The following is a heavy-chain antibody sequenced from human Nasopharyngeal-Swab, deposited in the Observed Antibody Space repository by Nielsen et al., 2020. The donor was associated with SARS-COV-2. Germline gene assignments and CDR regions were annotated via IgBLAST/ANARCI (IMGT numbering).Heavy chain of an antibody. V-gene: IGHV1-2*06. CDR2: INPNSGGT. J-gene: IGHJ4*02. Sequence: WVRQAPEQGLEWMGRINPNSGGTNYAQKFQGRVTMTRDTSISTAYMELSRLRSDDTAVYYCARESPHDYVWGSYRYTLSFDYWGQGTLVTVSS. CDR3: ARESPHDYVWGSYRYTLSFDY. D-gene: IGHD3-16*02.